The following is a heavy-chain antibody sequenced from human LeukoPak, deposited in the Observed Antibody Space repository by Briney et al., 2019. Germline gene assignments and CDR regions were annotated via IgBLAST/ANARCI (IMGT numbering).Heavy chain of an antibody. Sequence: SETLSLTCTVSGGSISSSSYYWGWIRQPPGKGLEWIGSIYYSGSTYYNPSLKSRVTISVDTSKNQFSLKLSSVTAADTAVYYCARDWRDYYDSSGYYFGGAFDIWGQGTMVTVSS. V-gene: IGHV4-39*07. CDR2: IYYSGST. J-gene: IGHJ3*02. CDR3: ARDWRDYYDSSGYYFGGAFDI. CDR1: GGSISSSSYY. D-gene: IGHD3-22*01.